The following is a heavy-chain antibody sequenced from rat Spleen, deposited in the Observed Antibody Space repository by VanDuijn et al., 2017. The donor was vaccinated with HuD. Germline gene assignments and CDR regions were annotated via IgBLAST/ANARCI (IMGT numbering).Heavy chain of an antibody. CDR2: ISSSSGT. V-gene: IGHV5-62*01. J-gene: IGHJ3*01. CDR3: ARTGTTGFAY. D-gene: IGHD1-10*01. Sequence: VQLVESGGGLVQPGKSLKLSCSASGFTFSSYGMHWIRQAPGKGLDWVAYISSSSGTVYADAVKGRFTISRDNAKNTLYLQLNSLKSEDTAIYYCARTGTTGFAYWGQGTLVTVSS. CDR1: GFTFSSYG.